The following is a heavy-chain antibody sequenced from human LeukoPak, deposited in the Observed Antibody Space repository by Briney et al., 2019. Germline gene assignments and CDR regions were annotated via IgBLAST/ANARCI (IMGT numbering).Heavy chain of an antibody. D-gene: IGHD3-10*01. V-gene: IGHV4-39*01. Sequence: ETLSLTCAVSGGSISSNSYYWGWIRQPPGKGLEWIGSIYYSGSTYYNPSLKSRVTISVDTSKNQFSLKLSSVTAADTAVYYCARTRYYYNSRSYGAPYYFDYWGQGTLVTVSS. CDR2: IYYSGST. CDR1: GGSISSNSYY. CDR3: ARTRYYYNSRSYGAPYYFDY. J-gene: IGHJ4*02.